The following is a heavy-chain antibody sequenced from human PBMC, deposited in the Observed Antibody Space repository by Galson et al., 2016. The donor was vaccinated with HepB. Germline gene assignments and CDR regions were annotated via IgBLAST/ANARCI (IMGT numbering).Heavy chain of an antibody. CDR1: GLTFSSYA. J-gene: IGHJ4*02. CDR2: IWSDGNQY. Sequence: SLRLSCAASGLTFSSYAMHWVRQAPGKGLEWVAIIWSDGNQYLYAESVKGRFTISRDNSRNTLYLQMHRLRFEDTAVYYCASDPRQWQRGYNYGLEYWGQGTLVSVSS. D-gene: IGHD5-18*01. CDR3: ASDPRQWQRGYNYGLEY. V-gene: IGHV3-30*19.